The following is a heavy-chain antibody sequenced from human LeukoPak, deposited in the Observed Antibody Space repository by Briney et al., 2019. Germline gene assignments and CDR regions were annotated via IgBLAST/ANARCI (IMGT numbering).Heavy chain of an antibody. CDR3: ARGTTSGYSYGLLDY. CDR1: GGTFSSYA. Sequence: ASVKVSCKASGGTFSSYAISWVRQAPGQGLEWMGGIIPIFGTANYAQKFQGRVTITADESTGTAYMELSSLRSEDTAVYYCARGTTSGYSYGLLDYWGQGTLVTVSS. CDR2: IIPIFGTA. D-gene: IGHD5-18*01. J-gene: IGHJ4*02. V-gene: IGHV1-69*13.